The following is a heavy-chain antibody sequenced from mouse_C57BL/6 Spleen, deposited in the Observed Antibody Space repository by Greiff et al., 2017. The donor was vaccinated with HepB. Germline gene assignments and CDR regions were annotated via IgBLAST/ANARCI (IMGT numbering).Heavy chain of an antibody. J-gene: IGHJ1*03. V-gene: IGHV5-16*02. D-gene: IGHD1-1*01. CDR3: ARRNYGSIYDWYFDV. Sequence: EVMLVESEGGLVQPGSSMKLSCTASGFTFSDYYMAWVRQVPEKGLEWVANINYDGSSTYYLDSLKSRFIIARDNAKNILYLQMSSLKSEDTATYYCARRNYGSIYDWYFDVWGTGTTVTVSS. CDR2: INYDGSST. CDR1: GFTFSDYY.